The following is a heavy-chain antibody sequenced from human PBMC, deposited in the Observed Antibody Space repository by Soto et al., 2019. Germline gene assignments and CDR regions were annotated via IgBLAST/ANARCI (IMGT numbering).Heavy chain of an antibody. V-gene: IGHV3-23*01. J-gene: IGHJ5*02. CDR1: GFTFSSNA. CDR2: ISGSGDTK. Sequence: GGSLRLSCAASGFTFSSNAKSWVRQAPGKGLEWVSAISGSGDTKYYADSVQGRFTISRDNSKNTLYLQMSSLRADDAAVYYCAKDFVVVPAATTDWFDPWGQGTLVTVSS. D-gene: IGHD2-2*01. CDR3: AKDFVVVPAATTDWFDP.